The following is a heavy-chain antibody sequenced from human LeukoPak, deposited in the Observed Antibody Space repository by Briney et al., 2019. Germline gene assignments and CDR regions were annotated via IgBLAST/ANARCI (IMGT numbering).Heavy chain of an antibody. D-gene: IGHD2-21*02. CDR2: TIPILGIP. CDR1: GSTFSSYA. CDR3: ATGAIVVVTARDYWYFDL. V-gene: IGHV1-69*10. Sequence: GASVKVSCKASGSTFSSYAICLVRQAPGQGLGWMGGTIPILGIPNYAHKFQGRVTITASKSTTTAYMELSSMSSEDTAVYYCATGAIVVVTARDYWYFDLWGRGSLVTVSS. J-gene: IGHJ2*01.